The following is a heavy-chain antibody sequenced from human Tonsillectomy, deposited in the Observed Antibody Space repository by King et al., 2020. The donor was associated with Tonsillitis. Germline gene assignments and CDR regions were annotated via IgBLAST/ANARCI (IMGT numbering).Heavy chain of an antibody. Sequence: VQLVESGGGLVKPGGSLRLSCAASGFTFSSYSMNWVRQAPGKGLEWVSSISSSSTYIYYGDSVKGRFTISRDNAKNSGYLQMNSLRAEDTAVYYCARGLVGYDFLTGYRGYFDYWGQGTLVTVSS. CDR2: ISSSSTYI. CDR3: ARGLVGYDFLTGYRGYFDY. V-gene: IGHV3-21*01. D-gene: IGHD3-9*01. CDR1: GFTFSSYS. J-gene: IGHJ4*02.